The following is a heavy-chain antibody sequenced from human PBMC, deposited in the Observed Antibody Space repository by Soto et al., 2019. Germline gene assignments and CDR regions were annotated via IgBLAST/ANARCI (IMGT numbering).Heavy chain of an antibody. CDR3: AKGGRMARGPRGYFDH. CDR2: ISYDGSNK. Sequence: QVQLVESGGGVVQPGRSLRLSCAASGFTFSSYGMHWVRQAPGKGLEWVAVISYDGSNKYYADSVKGRFTISRDNSKTALYLQMNCLRAEDTAVYYCAKGGRMARGPRGYFDHWGQRSLVTVSS. J-gene: IGHJ4*02. CDR1: GFTFSSYG. V-gene: IGHV3-30*18. D-gene: IGHD3-10*01.